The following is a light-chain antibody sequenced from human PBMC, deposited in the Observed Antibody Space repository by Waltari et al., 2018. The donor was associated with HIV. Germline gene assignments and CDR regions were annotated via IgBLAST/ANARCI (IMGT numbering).Light chain of an antibody. Sequence: EIVLTQSPGTLSLSPGERATLSCRASQSVSSNLAWYQQKPGQAPRLLIYDTSTRATDISARFSGSGSGTEFTLTISSLQSEDSAVYYCQQYNNWPPKGLTFGGGTKVEIK. CDR2: DTS. J-gene: IGKJ4*01. V-gene: IGKV3-15*01. CDR1: QSVSSN. CDR3: QQYNNWPPKGLT.